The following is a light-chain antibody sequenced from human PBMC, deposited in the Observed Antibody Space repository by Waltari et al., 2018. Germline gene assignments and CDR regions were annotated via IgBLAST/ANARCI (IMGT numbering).Light chain of an antibody. J-gene: IGLJ3*02. CDR3: QSYDTSLSVV. Sequence: QSVLQQPPSVSGAPGQRVTISCPGSGPNIRAGYHVHWYQQLPRAAPKLLIYGTSTRPLGVPDRFFGSKSGTSASLAITGLQAEDEADYYCQSYDTSLSVVFGGGTKLTVL. CDR2: GTS. V-gene: IGLV1-40*01. CDR1: GPNIRAGYH.